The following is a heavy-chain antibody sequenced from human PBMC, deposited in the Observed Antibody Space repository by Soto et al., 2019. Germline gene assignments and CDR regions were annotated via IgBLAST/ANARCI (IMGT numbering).Heavy chain of an antibody. D-gene: IGHD4-17*01. CDR2: ISGSGIST. CDR1: GFTFSSYA. J-gene: IGHJ4*02. CDR3: AKVRQATPVTLPGS. V-gene: IGHV3-23*01. Sequence: EVQLLESGGGLVQPGGSLRLSCAASGFTFSSYAMNWVRQAPGKGLDWVSTISGSGISTYYADPVKGRFTISRDSSKSSLYLQMNSLRAQDTPVYYCAKVRQATPVTLPGSWGQGSLGTVSS.